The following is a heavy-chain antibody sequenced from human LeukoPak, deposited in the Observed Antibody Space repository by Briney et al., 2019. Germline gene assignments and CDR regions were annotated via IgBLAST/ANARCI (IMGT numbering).Heavy chain of an antibody. V-gene: IGHV3-64*01. Sequence: PGGSLRLSCAASGFTFSSYAMHWVRQAPGKGLEYVSAISSNGGSTYYANSVKGRFTISRDNSKNTLYLQMGSLRAEDMAVYYCARASGDYASVLYYFDYWGQGTLVTVSS. D-gene: IGHD4-17*01. CDR2: ISSNGGST. CDR3: ARASGDYASVLYYFDY. CDR1: GFTFSSYA. J-gene: IGHJ4*02.